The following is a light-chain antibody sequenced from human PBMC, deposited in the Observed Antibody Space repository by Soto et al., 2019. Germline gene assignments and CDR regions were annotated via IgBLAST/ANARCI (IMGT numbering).Light chain of an antibody. CDR3: QTWGTGFQV. CDR1: SGHSRYA. Sequence: QPVLTQSPSASASLGASVKLTCTLSSGHSRYAIAWHQQQPEKSPRYLMKLNSDGSHSKGDGIPDRFSGSSSGAERYLTISSLQSEDEADYYCQTWGTGFQVFGTGAKLTVL. J-gene: IGLJ1*01. V-gene: IGLV4-69*01. CDR2: LNSDGSH.